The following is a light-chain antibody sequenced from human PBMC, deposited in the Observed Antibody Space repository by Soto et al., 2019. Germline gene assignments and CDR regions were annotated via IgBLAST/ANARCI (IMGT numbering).Light chain of an antibody. V-gene: IGKV3-15*01. Sequence: EMVLTQSPATLSVSPGERATLSCRASQSVSTNLAWYQQKPGQAPRLLIYGASTRATVVPARFSGSGSGTEFTLTISSLQSEDFAVYFCHQYNNWPVTFGGGNKVAVK. CDR2: GAS. CDR1: QSVSTN. J-gene: IGKJ4*01. CDR3: HQYNNWPVT.